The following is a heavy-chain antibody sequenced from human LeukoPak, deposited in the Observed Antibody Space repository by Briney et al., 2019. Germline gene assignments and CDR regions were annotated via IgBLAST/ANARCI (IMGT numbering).Heavy chain of an antibody. V-gene: IGHV3-53*04. J-gene: IGHJ5*02. CDR2: IYSGGST. CDR3: AREEYGSGSLGFDP. D-gene: IGHD3-10*01. CDR1: GFTVSSNY. Sequence: GGSLRLSCAASGFTVSSNYMSWVRQAPGKGLEWVSVIYSGGSTYYADSVKGRFTISRHNPKNTLYLQMNSLRAEDTAVYYCAREEYGSGSLGFDPWGQGTLVTVSS.